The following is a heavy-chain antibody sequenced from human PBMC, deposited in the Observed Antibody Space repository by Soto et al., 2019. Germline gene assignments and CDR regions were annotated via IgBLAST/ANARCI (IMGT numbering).Heavy chain of an antibody. CDR2: VIPIFGTA. CDR1: GGTFSSYA. CDR3: AKPRRGGAGPAYDKSRYYYYYGMDV. J-gene: IGHJ6*02. V-gene: IGHV1-69*06. Sequence: QVQLVQSGAEVKKPGSSVKVSCKASGGTFSSYAISWVRQAPGQGLEWMGGVIPIFGTANYAQKFQGRVTITADKSTSTAYTELSSLRSDDTSVYYCAKPRRGGAGPAYDKSRYYYYYGMDVCGQGTTVTVSS. D-gene: IGHD3-22*01.